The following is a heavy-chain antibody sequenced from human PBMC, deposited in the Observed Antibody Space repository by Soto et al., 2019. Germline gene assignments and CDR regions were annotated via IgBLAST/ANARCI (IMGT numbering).Heavy chain of an antibody. CDR3: TTDVTGSYGGDY. CDR1: GLTFSGAW. Sequence: EVQLVQSGGNLVNPGGSLTLSCATSGLTFSGAWLSWVRQAPGKGLEWVGRIKGKVDGGATDYVAPVKGRFVISRDYSKETLYLQINSLKTEDTAVYFCTTDVTGSYGGDYWGQGTPVTVSS. J-gene: IGHJ4*02. D-gene: IGHD3-10*01. V-gene: IGHV3-15*01. CDR2: IKGKVDGGAT.